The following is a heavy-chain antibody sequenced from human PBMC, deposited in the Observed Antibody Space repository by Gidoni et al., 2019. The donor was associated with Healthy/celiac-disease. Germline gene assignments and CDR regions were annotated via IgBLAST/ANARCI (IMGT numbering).Heavy chain of an antibody. V-gene: IGHV1-69*01. CDR2: IIPIFGTA. D-gene: IGHD3-9*01. Sequence: GGIIPIFGTANYAQKFQGRVTITADESTSTAYMELSSLRSEDTAVYYCANRYDILTGWGHWFDPWGQGTLVTVSS. J-gene: IGHJ5*02. CDR3: ANRYDILTGWGHWFDP.